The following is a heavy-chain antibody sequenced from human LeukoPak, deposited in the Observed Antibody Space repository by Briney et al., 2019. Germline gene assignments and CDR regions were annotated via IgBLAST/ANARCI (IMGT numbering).Heavy chain of an antibody. D-gene: IGHD6-13*01. CDR3: ASGIAADLY. V-gene: IGHV4-59*08. CDR2: ISYSGNT. J-gene: IGHJ4*02. CDR1: GGSISKYY. Sequence: PSETLSLTCTVSGGSISKYYWSWIRQPPGKELEWIGYISYSGNTDSNPSLKSRVTISVDTSKNQFSLKLTSVTAADTAVYYCASGIAADLYWGQGTLVTVSS.